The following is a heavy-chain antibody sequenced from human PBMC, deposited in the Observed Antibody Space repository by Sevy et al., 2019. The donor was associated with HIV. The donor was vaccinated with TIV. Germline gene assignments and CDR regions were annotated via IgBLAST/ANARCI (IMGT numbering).Heavy chain of an antibody. D-gene: IGHD5-18*01. CDR1: GFTFGDYA. J-gene: IGHJ6*03. CDR3: TRLDTAMGYYYYYYMDV. CDR2: IRSKAYGGTT. Sequence: GGSLRLSCTASGFTFGDYAMSWFRQAPGKGLEGVGFIRSKAYGGTTEYAASVKGRFTISRDDSKSIAYLQMNSLKTEDTAVYYCTRLDTAMGYYYYYYMDVWGKGTTVTVSS. V-gene: IGHV3-49*03.